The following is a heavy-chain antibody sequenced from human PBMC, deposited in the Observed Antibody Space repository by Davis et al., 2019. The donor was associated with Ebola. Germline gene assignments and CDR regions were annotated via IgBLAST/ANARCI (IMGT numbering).Heavy chain of an antibody. Sequence: SETLSLTCAVYSGSFSDYYWTWIRQPPGKGLEWIGEINHSGSTNYNPSLKSRVTISVDTSKNQFSLKLSSVTAADTAVYYCARSHSDWLLPFDYWGQGTLATVSS. J-gene: IGHJ4*02. D-gene: IGHD3-9*01. CDR3: ARSHSDWLLPFDY. CDR2: INHSGST. V-gene: IGHV4-34*01. CDR1: SGSFSDYY.